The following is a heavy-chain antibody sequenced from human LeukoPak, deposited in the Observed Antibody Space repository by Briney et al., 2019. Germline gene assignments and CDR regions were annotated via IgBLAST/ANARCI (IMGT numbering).Heavy chain of an antibody. D-gene: IGHD3-16*02. CDR3: AILSMITFGGVIVSLFDY. V-gene: IGHV3-23*01. CDR1: GFTFSSYA. CDR2: ISGSGGST. J-gene: IGHJ4*02. Sequence: GGSLRLSCAASGFTFSSYAMSWVRQAPGKGLEWVAAISGSGGSTYYADSVKGRFTISRDNPKNTLYLQMNSLRAEDTAVYYCAILSMITFGGVIVSLFDYWGQGTLVTVSS.